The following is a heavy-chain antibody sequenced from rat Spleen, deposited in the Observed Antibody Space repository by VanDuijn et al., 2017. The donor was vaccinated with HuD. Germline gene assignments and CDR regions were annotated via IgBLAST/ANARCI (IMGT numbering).Heavy chain of an antibody. V-gene: IGHV5-7*01. Sequence: EVHLVESGGGLVQPGRSLKLSCVASGFTFRDYAMAWVRQAPEKGLEWVATILYDTTNTYYRDSVKGRFTVSRDNAKSTLYLQMDSLRSEDTATYYCATQSIIRVPLFDYWGQGVMVTVSS. CDR2: ILYDTTNT. J-gene: IGHJ2*01. D-gene: IGHD4-3*01. CDR1: GFTFRDYA. CDR3: ATQSIIRVPLFDY.